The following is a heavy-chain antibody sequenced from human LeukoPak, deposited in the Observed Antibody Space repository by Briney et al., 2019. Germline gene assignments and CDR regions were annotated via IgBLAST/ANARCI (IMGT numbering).Heavy chain of an antibody. CDR3: ARLMGSTSRVFDY. D-gene: IGHD2-2*01. CDR1: GGSISSYY. J-gene: IGHJ4*02. V-gene: IGHV4-59*01. CDR2: IYYSRST. Sequence: KASETLSLTCTVSGGSISSYYWSWIRQPPEKGLEWIGYIYYSRSTNYNPSLESRVTISVDTSKNQLSLKLNSVTAADTAVYYCARLMGSTSRVFDYWGQGTLVTVSS.